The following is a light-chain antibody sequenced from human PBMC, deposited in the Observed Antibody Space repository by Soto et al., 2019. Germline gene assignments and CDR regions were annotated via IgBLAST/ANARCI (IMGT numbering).Light chain of an antibody. CDR2: DAR. CDR1: GSDLGDIKY. V-gene: IGLV2-14*03. CDR3: ASYAANTWM. Sequence: QSALAQPASVSGSPGQSITISCTGTGSDLGDIKYVSWYQLHPGKTPKLIIFDARYRPSGVPKRFSGSKSGNTASLTISGLQAEDESDYYCASYAANTWMFGGGTKVTVL. J-gene: IGLJ3*02.